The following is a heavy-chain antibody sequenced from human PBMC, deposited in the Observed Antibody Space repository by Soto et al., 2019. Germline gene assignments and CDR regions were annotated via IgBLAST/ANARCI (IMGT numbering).Heavy chain of an antibody. Sequence: QVQLVESGGGVVQPGRSLRLSCAASGFTFSSYGMHWVRQAPGKGLEWVAVIWYDGSNKYYADSVKGRFTISRDNSKNTLYLQMNSLRAEDTAVYYCARDIGGGYDLSLFDYWGHGTLVTVSP. J-gene: IGHJ4*01. CDR1: GFTFSSYG. V-gene: IGHV3-33*01. CDR2: IWYDGSNK. CDR3: ARDIGGGYDLSLFDY. D-gene: IGHD5-12*01.